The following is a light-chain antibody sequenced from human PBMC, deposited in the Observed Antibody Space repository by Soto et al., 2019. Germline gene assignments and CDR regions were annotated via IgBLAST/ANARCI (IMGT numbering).Light chain of an antibody. CDR3: QQYNSYST. Sequence: IRLTQSPASLSASVGDSVTITCRASQGITSYLAWYQQKPGKAPNLLIYGASTLQSGVPSRFSGSGSGTDFTLTINSLEAEDFATYYCQQYNSYSTFGQGTKWIS. V-gene: IGKV1-9*01. CDR2: GAS. CDR1: QGITSY. J-gene: IGKJ1*01.